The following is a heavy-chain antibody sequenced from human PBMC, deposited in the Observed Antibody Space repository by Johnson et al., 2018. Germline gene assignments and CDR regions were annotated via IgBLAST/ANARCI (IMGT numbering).Heavy chain of an antibody. CDR3: AKDIRAERDAFDI. J-gene: IGHJ3*02. CDR2: ITGSADST. CDR1: GFTFSNYA. D-gene: IGHD1-1*01. V-gene: IGHV3-23*04. Sequence: VQLVESGGGLVQPGGSLRLSCAASGFTFSNYAMSWVRQAQGKGLEWVSVITGSADSTYYADSVKGRFTISRDNSRNTLYLQMNSLRAEDTALYYCAKDIRAERDAFDIWGQGTMVTVSS.